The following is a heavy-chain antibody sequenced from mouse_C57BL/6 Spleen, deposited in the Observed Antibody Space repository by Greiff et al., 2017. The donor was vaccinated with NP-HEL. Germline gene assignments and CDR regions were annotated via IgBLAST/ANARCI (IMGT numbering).Heavy chain of an antibody. D-gene: IGHD1-1*01. V-gene: IGHV1-64*01. CDR2: IHPNSGST. CDR3: ARMGDYGSSPRFGY. CDR1: GYTFTSYW. Sequence: QVQLQQPGAELVKPGASVKLSCKASGYTFTSYWMHWVKQRPGQGLEWIGMIHPNSGSTNYTERFKSKVTLTVDKSSSTAYMQLSSLTSEDSAVYYCARMGDYGSSPRFGYWGQGTTLTVSS. J-gene: IGHJ2*01.